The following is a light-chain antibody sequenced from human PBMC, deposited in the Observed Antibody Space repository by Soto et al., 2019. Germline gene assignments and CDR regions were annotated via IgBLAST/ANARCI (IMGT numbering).Light chain of an antibody. V-gene: IGKV1-8*01. Sequence: RMTVAPGKSAAFTGRRITINRSASQSISSYVAWYQQTREYATKLMICSASTLQSGVPSLFSGRGNTADYIGIRCRQPCEAAATYYEQQCSTYAWTFGPGTKVDIK. CDR1: QSISSY. J-gene: IGKJ3*01. CDR2: SAS. CDR3: QQCSTYAWT.